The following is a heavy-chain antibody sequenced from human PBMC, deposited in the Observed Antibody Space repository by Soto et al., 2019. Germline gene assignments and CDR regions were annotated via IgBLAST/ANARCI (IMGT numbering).Heavy chain of an antibody. CDR1: GFTFSSYG. CDR2: ISYDGSNK. Sequence: QVQLVESGGGVVQPGRSLRLSCAASGFTFSSYGMHWVRQAPGKGLEWVAVISYDGSNKYYADSVKGRFTISRDNSKNTLYLQMNSLRAEDTAVYYCATDPTVTSTSFDYWGQGTLVTVSS. D-gene: IGHD4-17*01. V-gene: IGHV3-30*03. CDR3: ATDPTVTSTSFDY. J-gene: IGHJ4*02.